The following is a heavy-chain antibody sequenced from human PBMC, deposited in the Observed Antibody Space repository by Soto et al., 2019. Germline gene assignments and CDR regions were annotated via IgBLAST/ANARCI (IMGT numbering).Heavy chain of an antibody. D-gene: IGHD1-26*01. Sequence: EVQLVESGGGLVQPGGSLRLSCSASGFTCSSYDMHWVRQGTGKGLEWVSEIGTTGATYYAGSVKGRFTISRENANNSLDLQLNSLRAGDTAIYFCARAIVPTLFDYRGQGTLVTVSS. CDR2: IGTTGAT. J-gene: IGHJ4*02. V-gene: IGHV3-13*04. CDR3: ARAIVPTLFDY. CDR1: GFTCSSYD.